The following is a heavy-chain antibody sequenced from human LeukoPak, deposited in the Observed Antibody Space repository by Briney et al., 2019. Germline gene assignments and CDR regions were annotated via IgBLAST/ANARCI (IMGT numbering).Heavy chain of an antibody. V-gene: IGHV1-18*01. CDR1: GYTFTSYG. J-gene: IGHJ4*02. Sequence: APVKVSCKASGYTFTSYGISWVRQAPGQGLEWMGWISAYNGNTNYAQKLQGRVTMTTDTSTSTAYMELRSLRSDDTAVYYCARGPSMIVVEPPNYWGQGTLVTVSS. D-gene: IGHD3-22*01. CDR2: ISAYNGNT. CDR3: ARGPSMIVVEPPNY.